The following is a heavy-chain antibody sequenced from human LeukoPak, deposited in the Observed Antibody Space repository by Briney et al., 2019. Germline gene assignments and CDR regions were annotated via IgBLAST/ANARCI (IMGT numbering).Heavy chain of an antibody. CDR1: GFTFSTYW. CDR3: ARGGGSGTYLVFDY. Sequence: GGSLRLSCAASGFTFSTYWMSWVRQAPGKGLEWVANIKQDGSEKYYVDSVKGRFTISRDNAKNSLYLQMNSLRAEDTALYYCARGGGSGTYLVFDYWGQGTLVTVSS. J-gene: IGHJ4*02. D-gene: IGHD1-26*01. CDR2: IKQDGSEK. V-gene: IGHV3-7*03.